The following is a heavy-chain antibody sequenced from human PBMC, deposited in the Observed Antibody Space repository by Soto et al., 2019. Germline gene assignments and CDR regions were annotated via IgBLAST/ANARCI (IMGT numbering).Heavy chain of an antibody. CDR2: ISYDGSNK. V-gene: IGHV3-30*18. J-gene: IGHJ6*02. Sequence: QVQLVESGGGVVQPGRSLRLSCAASGFTFSSYGMHWVRQAPGKGLEWVAVISYDGSNKYYADSVKGRFTISRDNSKNTLYLQMNSRRAEDTAVYYCAKDHLELRLDYYYGMDVWGQGTTVTVSS. CDR1: GFTFSSYG. CDR3: AKDHLELRLDYYYGMDV. D-gene: IGHD1-7*01.